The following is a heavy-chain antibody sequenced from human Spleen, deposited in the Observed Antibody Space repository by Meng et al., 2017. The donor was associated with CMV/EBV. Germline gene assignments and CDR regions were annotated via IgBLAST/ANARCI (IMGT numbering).Heavy chain of an antibody. D-gene: IGHD4-17*01. CDR1: AFSTYA. V-gene: IGHV1-69*05. J-gene: IGHJ4*02. CDR2: FIPVFGAP. Sequence: AFSTYAVTWVRQAPGQGLEWMGGFIPVFGAPDYAPKFQDRLTITTDESTSSTYMDLTGLRCEDTAVYYCARGPTVVLVGLNIWPLEIWGQGSLVTVSS. CDR3: ARGPTVVLVGLNIWPLEI.